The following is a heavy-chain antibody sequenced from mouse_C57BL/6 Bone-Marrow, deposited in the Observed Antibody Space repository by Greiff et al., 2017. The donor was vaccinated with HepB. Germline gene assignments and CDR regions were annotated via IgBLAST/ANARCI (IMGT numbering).Heavy chain of an antibody. J-gene: IGHJ1*03. V-gene: IGHV1-15*01. CDR2: IDPETGGT. Sequence: VQLVESGAELVRPGASVTLSCKASGYTFTDYEMHWVKQTPVHGLEWIGAIDPETGGTAYNQKFKGKAILTADKSSSTAYMELRSLTSEDSAVYYCTGVVRYFDVWGTGTTVTVSS. D-gene: IGHD1-1*01. CDR3: TGVVRYFDV. CDR1: GYTFTDYE.